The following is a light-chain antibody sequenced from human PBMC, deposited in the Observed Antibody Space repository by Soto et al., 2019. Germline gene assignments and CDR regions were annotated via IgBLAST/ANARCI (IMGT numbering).Light chain of an antibody. Sequence: QSVLGLPGSVSASPRHSITISCTVTSSDVGAYNYVSWYQQHPGKAPKFLIYEVNNRPSGVSDRFSGSKSGNTASLTISALQAEDEADYYCASYTRGGTYVFGTGTKVTVL. CDR3: ASYTRGGTYV. J-gene: IGLJ1*01. V-gene: IGLV2-14*01. CDR2: EVN. CDR1: SSDVGAYNY.